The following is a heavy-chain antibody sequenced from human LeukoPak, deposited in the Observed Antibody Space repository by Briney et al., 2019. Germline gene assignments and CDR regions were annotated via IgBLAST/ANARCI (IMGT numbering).Heavy chain of an antibody. CDR3: AKDLNWGGGY. Sequence: PGGSLRLSCAASGFTIRNFAMSWVRQAPGKGLDWVSTVSASGGDTYYADSVKGRFTISRDNSKNTLYLQMNSLRADDTAIYYCAKDLNWGGGYWGQGTLVTVSS. J-gene: IGHJ4*02. CDR2: VSASGGDT. V-gene: IGHV3-23*01. CDR1: GFTIRNFA. D-gene: IGHD7-27*01.